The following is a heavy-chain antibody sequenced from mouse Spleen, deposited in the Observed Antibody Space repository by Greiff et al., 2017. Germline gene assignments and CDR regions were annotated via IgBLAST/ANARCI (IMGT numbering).Heavy chain of an antibody. J-gene: IGHJ3*01. CDR1: GYTFTSYW. D-gene: IGHD1-2*01. V-gene: IGHV1-53*01. Sequence: QVQLQQSGTELVKPGASVKLSCKASGYTFTSYWMHWVKQRPGQGLEWIGNINPSNGGTNYNEKFKSKATLTVDKSSSTAYMQLSSLTSEDSAVYYCARAGITTATFAYWGQGTLVTVSA. CDR2: INPSNGGT. CDR3: ARAGITTATFAY.